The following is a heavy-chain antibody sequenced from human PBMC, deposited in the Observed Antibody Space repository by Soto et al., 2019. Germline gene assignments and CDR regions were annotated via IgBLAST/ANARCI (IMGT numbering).Heavy chain of an antibody. V-gene: IGHV4-4*02. D-gene: IGHD1-7*01. CDR3: ASRAPGTSVDY. J-gene: IGHJ4*02. CDR2: IYRTGST. CDR1: VGSFTSKNW. Sequence: PSETLCLTCAFSVGSFTSKNWWTWFRQPPGQGLEWIGEIYRTGSTNYNPSLKSRVTISLDKSENQFSLKVTSLTAADTAVYYCASRAPGTSVDYWGQGTLVTVSS.